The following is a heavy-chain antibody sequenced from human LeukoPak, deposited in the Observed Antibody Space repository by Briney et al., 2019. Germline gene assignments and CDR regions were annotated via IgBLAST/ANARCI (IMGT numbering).Heavy chain of an antibody. CDR1: GFTFSSYW. V-gene: IGHV3-7*02. CDR2: IKQDGSEK. CDR3: AIPPGGYYFN. Sequence: GGSLRLSCAASGFTFSSYWMSWIRQAPGKGLEWVANIKQDGSEKYYVDSVKGRFTISRDSAKNSLYLQMNSLRAEDTAVYYCAIPPGGYYFNWGQGTLVTVSS. J-gene: IGHJ4*02. D-gene: IGHD3-10*01.